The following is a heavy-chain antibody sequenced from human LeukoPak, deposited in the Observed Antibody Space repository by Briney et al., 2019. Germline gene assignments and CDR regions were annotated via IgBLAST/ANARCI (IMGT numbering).Heavy chain of an antibody. CDR2: INPSGGTT. CDR3: ARAPRDKYFDY. D-gene: IGHD3-10*01. J-gene: IGHJ4*02. CDR1: AYTLTSYY. V-gene: IGHV1-46*01. Sequence: ASVTVSFTASAYTLTSYYIHWVRQAPGQGLEWMGIINPSGGTTSCAQNFQGRLTMTWDTSTSTVYMEVSSLTSDDSAVYYCARAPRDKYFDYWGQGTLVTVSS.